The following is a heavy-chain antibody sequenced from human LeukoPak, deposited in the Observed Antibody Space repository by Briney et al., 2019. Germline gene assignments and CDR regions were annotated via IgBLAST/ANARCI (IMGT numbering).Heavy chain of an antibody. CDR2: ISAYNGNT. D-gene: IGHD2-2*03. CDR3: ARAPPGYCSSTSCSYYYYYYIDV. Sequence: ASVKVSCKASGYTFTSYGISWVRQAPGQGLEWMGWISAYNGNTNYAQKLQGRVTMTTDTSTSTAYMELRSLRSDDTAVYYCARAPPGYCSSTSCSYYYYYYIDVWGKGTTVTVSS. V-gene: IGHV1-18*01. CDR1: GYTFTSYG. J-gene: IGHJ6*03.